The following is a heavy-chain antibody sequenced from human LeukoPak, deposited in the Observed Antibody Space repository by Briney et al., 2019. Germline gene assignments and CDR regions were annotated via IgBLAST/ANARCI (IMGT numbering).Heavy chain of an antibody. CDR2: ISYDGSNK. J-gene: IGHJ4*02. Sequence: PGGSLRLSCAASGFTFSSYAMHWVRQAPGKGLEWVAVISYDGSNKYYADSVKGRFTISRDNSKNTLYLQMNSLRPEDTAVYYCATDPIGAGANYWGQGTLVTVSS. CDR1: GFTFSSYA. D-gene: IGHD6-13*01. CDR3: ATDPIGAGANY. V-gene: IGHV3-30-3*01.